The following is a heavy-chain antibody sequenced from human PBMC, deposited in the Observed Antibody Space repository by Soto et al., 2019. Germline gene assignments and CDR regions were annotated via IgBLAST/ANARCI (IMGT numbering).Heavy chain of an antibody. CDR1: GYSFTSYW. CDR2: IYPGDSDT. CDR3: ARHDTPRFLEWLYYYYGLDV. D-gene: IGHD3-3*01. V-gene: IGHV5-51*01. Sequence: GESLKISCKGSGYSFTSYWIGWVRQMPGKGLEWMGIIYPGDSDTRYSPSFQGQVTISATKSISTAYLQWSSLKASDTAMYYCARHDTPRFLEWLYYYYGLDVWGQGTTVTVSS. J-gene: IGHJ6*02.